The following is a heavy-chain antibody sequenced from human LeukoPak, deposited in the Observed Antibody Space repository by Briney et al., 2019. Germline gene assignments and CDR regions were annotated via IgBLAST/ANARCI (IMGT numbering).Heavy chain of an antibody. CDR3: AREFSGWPYYYYYYGMDV. D-gene: IGHD6-19*01. CDR2: IKQDGSEK. Sequence: GGSLRLSCAASGFTFSSYWMSWVRQAPGKGLEWVANIKQDGSEKYYVGSVKGRFTISRDNAKNSLYLQMNSLRAEDTAVYYCAREFSGWPYYYYYYGMDVWGQGTTVTVSS. CDR1: GFTFSSYW. V-gene: IGHV3-7*01. J-gene: IGHJ6*02.